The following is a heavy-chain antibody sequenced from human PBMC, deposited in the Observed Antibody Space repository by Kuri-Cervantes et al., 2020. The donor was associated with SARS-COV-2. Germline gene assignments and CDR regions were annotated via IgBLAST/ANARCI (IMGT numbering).Heavy chain of an antibody. J-gene: IGHJ5*02. CDR2: IYYSGST. Sequence: SETLSLTCTVSGGSISSSSYYWGWIRQPPGKGLEWIGSIYYSGSTYYNPSLKSRVTISVDTSKNQFSLKLSSVTAADTAVYYCARGRQQWLARGGNWFDPWGQGTLVTVSS. CDR3: ARGRQQWLARGGNWFDP. V-gene: IGHV4-39*07. D-gene: IGHD6-19*01. CDR1: GGSISSSSYY.